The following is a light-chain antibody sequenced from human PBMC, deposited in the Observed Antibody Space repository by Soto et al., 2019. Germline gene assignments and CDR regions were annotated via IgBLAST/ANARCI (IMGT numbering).Light chain of an antibody. V-gene: IGKV3-15*01. CDR3: QQYKIWPT. Sequence: EIVMTQSPATLSVSPGERATLSCRASQSVSSNLAWYQQKPGQAPRLLIYGASTRATGIPARFSGSGSGTNFTLTISSLHSEDFAVYYCQQYKIWPTFAKGTRADIK. CDR2: GAS. J-gene: IGKJ1*01. CDR1: QSVSSN.